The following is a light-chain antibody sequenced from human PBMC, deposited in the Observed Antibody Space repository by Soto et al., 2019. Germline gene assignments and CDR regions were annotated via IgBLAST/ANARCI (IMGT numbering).Light chain of an antibody. CDR2: AAS. V-gene: IGKV1-27*01. CDR1: QGISND. Sequence: DIQMTQSPSSLSASIGDRVTISCRASQGISNDLAWYQQKPGKVPYLLIYAASTSHSGVPSRFRGSGSGTDFNLTISSLPPEDVATYYCQNYNSAPRTFGQGTKVDIK. J-gene: IGKJ1*01. CDR3: QNYNSAPRT.